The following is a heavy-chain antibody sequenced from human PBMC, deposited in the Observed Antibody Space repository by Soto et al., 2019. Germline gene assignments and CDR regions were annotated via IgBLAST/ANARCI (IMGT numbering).Heavy chain of an antibody. Sequence: QITLKGSGPTLVKPTQTLTLTCTLSGISLSTSGVGLGWIRQTPGKALEWLALVYWNDDKHYSPSLKSRLTISKDTSNNQAILTMTNMDPVDTATYYCARGLATLPVFAFDIWGQGTVVTVSS. J-gene: IGHJ3*02. CDR1: GISLSTSGVG. CDR3: ARGLATLPVFAFDI. V-gene: IGHV2-5*01. D-gene: IGHD1-1*01. CDR2: VYWNDDK.